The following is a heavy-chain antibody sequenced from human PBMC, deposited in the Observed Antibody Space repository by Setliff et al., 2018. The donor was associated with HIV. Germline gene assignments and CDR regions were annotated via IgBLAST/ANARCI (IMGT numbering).Heavy chain of an antibody. J-gene: IGHJ4*02. CDR1: GGTFSSYA. V-gene: IGHV1-69*06. CDR2: IIPIFGTA. CDR3: ARDYPRLGYSYGPNYFDY. D-gene: IGHD5-18*01. Sequence: SVKVSCKASGGTFSSYAISWVRQAPGQGLEWMGRIIPIFGTANYAQKFQGRVTITADKSTSTAYMELSSLRSEDTSVYYCARDYPRLGYSYGPNYFDYWGQGTLVTVSS.